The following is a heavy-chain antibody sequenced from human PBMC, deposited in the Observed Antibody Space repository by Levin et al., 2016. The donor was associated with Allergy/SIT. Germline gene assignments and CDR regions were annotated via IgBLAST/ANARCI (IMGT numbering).Heavy chain of an antibody. D-gene: IGHD5-24*01. CDR1: GFTFSNYA. J-gene: IGHJ4*02. V-gene: IGHV3-23*01. CDR2: ISGSGGST. Sequence: GGSLRLSCAASGFTFSNYAMSWVRQGPGKGLEWVSAISGSGGSTYYTDSVKGRFTISRDNSKNTLYLQMNSLRADDTAVYYCAKDHRRDGYNDYFDYWGQGTLVTASS. CDR3: AKDHRRDGYNDYFDY.